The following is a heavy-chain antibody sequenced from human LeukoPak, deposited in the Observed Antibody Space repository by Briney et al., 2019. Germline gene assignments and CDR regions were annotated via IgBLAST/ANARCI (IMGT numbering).Heavy chain of an antibody. CDR3: AKDRGGSSELGDAFDV. CDR1: GFTFSPYS. J-gene: IGHJ3*01. D-gene: IGHD1-26*01. V-gene: IGHV3-48*04. CDR2: ISGRTSTI. Sequence: PGGSLRLSCVVSGFTFSPYSMNWVRQAPGKGLEWVAYISGRTSTIYYADSVKGRFTISRDNAKNSLYLQMNSLRVEDTALYYRAKDRGGSSELGDAFDVWGQGTMVRVSS.